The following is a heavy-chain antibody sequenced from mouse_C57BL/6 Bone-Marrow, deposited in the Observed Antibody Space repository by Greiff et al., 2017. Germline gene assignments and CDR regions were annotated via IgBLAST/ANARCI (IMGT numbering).Heavy chain of an antibody. V-gene: IGHV1-59*01. CDR1: GYTFTSYW. Sequence: QVQLKQPGAELVRPGTSVKLSCKASGYTFTSYWMHWVKPRPGQGLEWIGVIDPSDSYTNYNQKFKGKATLTVDTSSSTAYMQLSSLTSEDSAVYYCARWLLRFYYFDYWGQGTTLTVSS. J-gene: IGHJ2*01. D-gene: IGHD2-3*01. CDR3: ARWLLRFYYFDY. CDR2: IDPSDSYT.